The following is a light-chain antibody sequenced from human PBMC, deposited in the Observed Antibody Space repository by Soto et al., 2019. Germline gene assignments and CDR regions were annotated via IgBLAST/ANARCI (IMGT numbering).Light chain of an antibody. CDR2: KAS. J-gene: IGKJ1*01. CDR3: QHYNSYSEA. V-gene: IGKV1-5*03. Sequence: DIQMTQSPSTLSGSVGDRVTITCRASQTISSWLAWYQQKPGKAPKLLIYKASTLKSGVPSRFSGSGSGTEFTRTVRSLQPDDFAIYYCQHYNSYSEAFGQGTKVELK. CDR1: QTISSW.